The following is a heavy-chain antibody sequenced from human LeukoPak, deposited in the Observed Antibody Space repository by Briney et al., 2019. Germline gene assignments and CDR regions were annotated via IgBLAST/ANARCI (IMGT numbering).Heavy chain of an antibody. J-gene: IGHJ4*02. Sequence: ASVKVSCKASGYTFTSYDINWVRQATGQGLEWMGWMNPNSGNTGYAQKFQGRVTMTRNTSISTAYMELSSLRSEDTAVYYCASAYCGGDCYSSTPNRLHNFDYWGQGTLVTVSS. CDR2: MNPNSGNT. CDR1: GYTFTSYD. D-gene: IGHD2-21*02. CDR3: ASAYCGGDCYSSTPNRLHNFDY. V-gene: IGHV1-8*01.